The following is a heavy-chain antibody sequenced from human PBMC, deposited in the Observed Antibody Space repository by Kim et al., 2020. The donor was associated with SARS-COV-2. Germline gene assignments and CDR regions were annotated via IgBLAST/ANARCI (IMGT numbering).Heavy chain of an antibody. CDR1: GGSISSSSYY. D-gene: IGHD2-15*01. J-gene: IGHJ5*02. CDR3: ARHQLGYCSGGSCYGWFDP. Sequence: SETLSLTCTVSGGSISSSSYYWGWIRQPPGKGLEWIGSIYYSRSTYYNPSLKSRVTISVDTSKNQFSLKLSSVTAADTAVYYCARHQLGYCSGGSCYGWFDPWGQGTLVTVSS. CDR2: IYYSRST. V-gene: IGHV4-39*01.